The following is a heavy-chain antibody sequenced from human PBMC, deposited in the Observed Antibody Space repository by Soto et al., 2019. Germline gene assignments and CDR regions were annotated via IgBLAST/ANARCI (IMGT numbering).Heavy chain of an antibody. J-gene: IGHJ5*02. Sequence: ASVKVSCKASGGTFSSYAISWVRQAPGQGLEWMGGIIPIFGTANYAQKFQGRVTITADESTSIAYMELSSLRSEDTAVYYCARGSANWFDPWGQGTLVTVSS. CDR1: GGTFSSYA. V-gene: IGHV1-69*13. CDR3: ARGSANWFDP. CDR2: IIPIFGTA. D-gene: IGHD6-19*01.